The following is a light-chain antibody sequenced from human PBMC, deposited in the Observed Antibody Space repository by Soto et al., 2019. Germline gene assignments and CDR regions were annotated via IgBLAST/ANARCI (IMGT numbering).Light chain of an antibody. CDR1: SSDVAAYNF. Sequence: QSALTQPASVSGSPGQSIAISCTGTSSDVAAYNFVSWYQQHPGKAPKLMVYDVSNRPSGVSNRFSGSKSGNTASLTISGLQAEDEADYYCSSYTSGGNYVFGTGTQLTV. J-gene: IGLJ1*01. CDR3: SSYTSGGNYV. CDR2: DVS. V-gene: IGLV2-14*03.